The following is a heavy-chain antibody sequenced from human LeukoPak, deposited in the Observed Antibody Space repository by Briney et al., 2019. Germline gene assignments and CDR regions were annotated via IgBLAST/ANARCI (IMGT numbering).Heavy chain of an antibody. Sequence: ASVKVSCKASGYTFTTYYMHWVRQAPGQGLEWMGIINPSGGSTRYAQKFQGRVTMTRDTSTSTVYMELSRLRSDDTAVYYCARAYYDILTGYSSLGYWGQGTLVTVSS. CDR3: ARAYYDILTGYSSLGY. CDR1: GYTFTTYY. CDR2: INPSGGST. V-gene: IGHV1-46*01. D-gene: IGHD3-9*01. J-gene: IGHJ4*02.